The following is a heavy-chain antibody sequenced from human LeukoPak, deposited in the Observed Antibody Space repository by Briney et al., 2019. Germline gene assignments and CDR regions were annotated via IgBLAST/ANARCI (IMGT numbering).Heavy chain of an antibody. CDR2: MNPNSGNT. CDR3: ARDGTHHSCEY. J-gene: IGHJ4*02. Sequence: ASVMVSCKASGYTFTTYDINWVRQAPGQGLEWMGWMNPNSGNTGHAQKFQGRVTVTRSTSTSTAYMELSGLTYEDTAVYYCARDGTHHSCEYWGQGTLVTVSS. D-gene: IGHD1-1*01. CDR1: GYTFTTYD. V-gene: IGHV1-8*01.